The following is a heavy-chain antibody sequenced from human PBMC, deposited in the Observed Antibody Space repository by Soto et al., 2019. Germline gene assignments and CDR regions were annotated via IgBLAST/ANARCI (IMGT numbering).Heavy chain of an antibody. Sequence: QVQLQESGPGLVKPSETLSLTCSVSGDSINNYYWSWIRQPPRKGLEWIGFVHYTGSANYNPSLKSRVTISVGTSKEQFSLRLSSVTAADSGVYYCAREGASRFRGFDYWGQGTLVTVSS. CDR1: GDSINNYY. D-gene: IGHD2-2*01. J-gene: IGHJ4*02. V-gene: IGHV4-59*01. CDR3: AREGASRFRGFDY. CDR2: VHYTGSA.